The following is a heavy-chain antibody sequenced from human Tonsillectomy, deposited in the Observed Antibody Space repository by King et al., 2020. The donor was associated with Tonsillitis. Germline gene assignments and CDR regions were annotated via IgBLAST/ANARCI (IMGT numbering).Heavy chain of an antibody. D-gene: IGHD6-19*01. CDR3: AKDVAVAGGVLYFDY. V-gene: IGHV3-23*04. CDR1: GFTFISYA. CDR2: VRGRGGII. J-gene: IGHJ4*02. Sequence: VQLVESGGGLVQPGGSLRLSCAASGFTFISYAMSWVRQAPGRGLEWVSAVRGRGGIIYDADSVKGRFTISRDNSKNTLHLQMNSMVAEDTAGYYCAKDVAVAGGVLYFDYWGQGPLVTVPS.